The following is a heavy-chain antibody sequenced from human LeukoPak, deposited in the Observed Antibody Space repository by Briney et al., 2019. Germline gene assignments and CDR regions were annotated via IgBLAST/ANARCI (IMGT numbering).Heavy chain of an antibody. J-gene: IGHJ4*02. CDR1: GGSISSYY. V-gene: IGHV4-4*07. D-gene: IGHD3-10*01. Sequence: SETLSLTCTVSGGSISSYYWSWIRQPAGKGLEWIGRIYTSGSTNYNPSLKSRVTMTVDTSKNQFSLKLSSATAADTAVYYCARGGGGSGSDFPFDYWGQGTLVTVSS. CDR2: IYTSGST. CDR3: ARGGGGSGSDFPFDY.